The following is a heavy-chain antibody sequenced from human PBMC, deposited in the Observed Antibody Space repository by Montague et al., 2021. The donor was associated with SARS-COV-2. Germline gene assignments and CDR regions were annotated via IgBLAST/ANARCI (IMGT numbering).Heavy chain of an antibody. CDR2: IYYSGST. D-gene: IGHD3-10*01. Sequence: IYYSGSTYYNPSLKSRVTISIDTSKNQFSLKLSSVTAADTAVYYCARDDIVLQGVTKGMDVWGKGKKVKVYS. CDR3: ARDDIVLQGVTKGMDV. J-gene: IGHJ6*04. V-gene: IGHV4-39*07.